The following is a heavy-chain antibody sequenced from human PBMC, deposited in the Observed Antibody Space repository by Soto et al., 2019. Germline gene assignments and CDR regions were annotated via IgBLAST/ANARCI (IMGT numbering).Heavy chain of an antibody. J-gene: IGHJ4*02. CDR1: GGSISSGDYY. CDR2: IYYSGST. D-gene: IGHD3-22*01. Sequence: SETLSLTCTVSGGSISSGDYYWSWIRQPPGKGLEWIGYIYYSGSTYYNPSLKSRVTISVDTSKNQFSLKLSSVTAADTAVYYCARGAGYYDSSGYYYFDYWGQGTLVTVSS. V-gene: IGHV4-30-4*01. CDR3: ARGAGYYDSSGYYYFDY.